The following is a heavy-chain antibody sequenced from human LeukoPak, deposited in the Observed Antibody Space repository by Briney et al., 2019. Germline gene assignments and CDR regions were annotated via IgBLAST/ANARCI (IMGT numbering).Heavy chain of an antibody. V-gene: IGHV4-38-2*02. CDR1: GYSISSGYD. D-gene: IGHD3-10*01. Sequence: SETLSLTCTVSGYSISSGYDWGWIRQPPGKGLEWIGIIYYCRTTYYNPSLKSRVTISVDTSKNQFSLKLNSVTAADTAVYYCARGETMVRGVIGSRYSDLWGRGTLLTVSS. J-gene: IGHJ2*01. CDR3: ARGETMVRGVIGSRYSDL. CDR2: IYYCRTT.